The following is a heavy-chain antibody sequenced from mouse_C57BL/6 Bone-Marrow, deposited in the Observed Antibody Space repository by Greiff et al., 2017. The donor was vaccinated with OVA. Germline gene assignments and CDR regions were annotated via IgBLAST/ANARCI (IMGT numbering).Heavy chain of an antibody. CDR1: GFTFSDYG. CDR2: ISNLAYSI. CDR3: ARQTLITTVVAPLAMDY. D-gene: IGHD1-1*01. Sequence: DVMLVESGGGLVQPGGSLKLSCAASGFTFSDYGMAWVRQAPRKGPEWVAFISNLAYSIYYADTVTGRFTISRENAKNTLYLEMSSLRSEDTAMYYCARQTLITTVVAPLAMDYWGQGTSVAVSS. V-gene: IGHV5-15*01. J-gene: IGHJ4*01.